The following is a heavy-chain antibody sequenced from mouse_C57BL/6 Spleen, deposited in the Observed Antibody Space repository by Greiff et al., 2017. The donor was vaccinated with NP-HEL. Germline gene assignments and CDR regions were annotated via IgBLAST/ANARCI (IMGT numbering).Heavy chain of an antibody. V-gene: IGHV1-62-2*01. J-gene: IGHJ2*01. CDR2: FYPGSGSI. D-gene: IGHD1-1*01. Sequence: QVQLQQSGAELVKPGASVKLSCKASGYTFTEYTIHWVKQRSGQGLEWIGWFYPGSGSIKYNEKFKDKATLTADKSSSTVYMELSRLTSEDSAVYFCARHEDPSYYYGSRGYFDYWGQGTTLTVSS. CDR3: ARHEDPSYYYGSRGYFDY. CDR1: GYTFTEYT.